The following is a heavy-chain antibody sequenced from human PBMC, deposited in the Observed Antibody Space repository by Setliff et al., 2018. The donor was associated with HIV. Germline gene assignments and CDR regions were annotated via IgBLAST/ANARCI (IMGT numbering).Heavy chain of an antibody. D-gene: IGHD5-18*01. J-gene: IGHJ4*02. CDR2: INPNSGNT. CDR3: ARGDTPMVIWGDYFDY. Sequence: ASVKVSCKASGYTFTGHYMHWVRQAPGQGLEWMGRINPNSGNTGYAQKFQGRVTMTRNTSISTAYMELSSLRSEDTAVYYCARGDTPMVIWGDYFDYWGQGTLVTVSS. CDR1: GYTFTGHY. V-gene: IGHV1-8*02.